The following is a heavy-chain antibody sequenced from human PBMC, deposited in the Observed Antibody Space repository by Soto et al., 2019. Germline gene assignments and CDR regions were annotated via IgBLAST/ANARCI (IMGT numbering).Heavy chain of an antibody. CDR2: VKTKSEDEAK. J-gene: IGHJ4*02. CDR3: TTLGPS. Sequence: EVQLVESGGGLVKPGGSLTLSCVASGFTFGDAWMNWVRQAAGKGLEWVGHVKTKSEDEAKEYAAPGKGRFTIWRDESTNTLYRQMNSLKTEDTGKYFCTTLGPSGGQGTQVTVSS. V-gene: IGHV3-15*07. CDR1: GFTFGDAW.